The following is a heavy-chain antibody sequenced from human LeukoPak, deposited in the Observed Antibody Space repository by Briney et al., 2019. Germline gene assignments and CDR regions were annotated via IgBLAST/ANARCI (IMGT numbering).Heavy chain of an antibody. CDR2: IYHSGST. CDR1: GYSISSGYY. CDR3: ARAAYSSSSLNWFDP. V-gene: IGHV4-38-2*02. J-gene: IGHJ5*02. Sequence: SETLSLNCTVSGYSISSGYYWGWIRQPPGKGLEWIGSIYHSGSTYYNPSLKSRVTISVDTSKNQFSLKLSSVTAADTAVYYCARAAYSSSSLNWFDPWGQGTLVTVSS. D-gene: IGHD6-6*01.